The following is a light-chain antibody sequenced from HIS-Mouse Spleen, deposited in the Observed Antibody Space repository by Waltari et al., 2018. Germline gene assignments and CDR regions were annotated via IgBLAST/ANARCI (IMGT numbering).Light chain of an antibody. CDR3: QQYNNWPPLT. V-gene: IGKV3-15*01. CDR1: QSVSSN. CDR2: GAS. J-gene: IGKJ4*01. Sequence: EIVMTQSPATLSVSPGERATLSCRASQSVSSNLAWYQQKPGQGPRLLIYGASTRATGIPARFSGSGSGKEFRRTIRSLQSEDFAVYYWQQYNNWPPLTFGGGTKVE.